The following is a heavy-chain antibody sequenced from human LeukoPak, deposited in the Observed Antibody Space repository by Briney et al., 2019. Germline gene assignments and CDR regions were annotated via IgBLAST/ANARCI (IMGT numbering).Heavy chain of an antibody. CDR1: GYTFTIYG. Sequence: GASVTLSYTASGYTFTIYGISWGRQAPGQGLEWMGWISAYNGSTNYAQKFKVRVTMTTHTPTRTAYMELRSLRSDDTAVYYCARDWDYYGSGDPAFDIWGQGTMVTVSS. D-gene: IGHD3-10*01. CDR3: ARDWDYYGSGDPAFDI. V-gene: IGHV1-18*01. J-gene: IGHJ3*02. CDR2: ISAYNGST.